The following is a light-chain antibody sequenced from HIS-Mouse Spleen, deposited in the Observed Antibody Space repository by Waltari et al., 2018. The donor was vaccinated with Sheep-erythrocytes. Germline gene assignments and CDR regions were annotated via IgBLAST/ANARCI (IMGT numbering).Light chain of an antibody. CDR3: QQYNNWPET. Sequence: ELVMTQSPATLSVSPRARATLSCRASQSVSSNLAWYQQKPGQAPRLLIYGASTRATGIPARFSGSGSGTEFTLTISSMQSEDFAVYYCQQYNNWPETFGQGTKVEIK. V-gene: IGKV3-15*01. CDR2: GAS. J-gene: IGKJ1*01. CDR1: QSVSSN.